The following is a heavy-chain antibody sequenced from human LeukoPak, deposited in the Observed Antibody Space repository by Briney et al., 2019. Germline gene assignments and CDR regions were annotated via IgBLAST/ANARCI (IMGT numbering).Heavy chain of an antibody. CDR1: GFTFNDYY. D-gene: IGHD3-22*01. Sequence: KAGGSLRLSCAASGFTFNDYYMRWIRQAPGKGLEWVSYICDSGRTIYYADSVKGRFTISRDNAKNSVYLQMNNLGAEDTAVYYCARDRLGDYDHSGYYDKWGQGTLVTVSS. CDR3: ARDRLGDYDHSGYYDK. CDR2: ICDSGRTI. J-gene: IGHJ4*02. V-gene: IGHV3-11*01.